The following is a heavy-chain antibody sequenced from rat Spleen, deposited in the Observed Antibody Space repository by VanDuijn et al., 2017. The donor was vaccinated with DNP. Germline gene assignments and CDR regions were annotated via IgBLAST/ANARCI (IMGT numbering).Heavy chain of an antibody. CDR2: INYSGIT. D-gene: IGHD1-3*01. CDR1: GYSITSNF. Sequence: EVQLQESGPGLVKPSQSLSLTCSVTGYSITSNFWGWIRKFPGSKMELIGHINYSGITTYNPSLKSRISITRDTSKNQFFLQLRSVTTEDTATYYCARSVRATSYYAMDAWGQGTSVTVSS. V-gene: IGHV3-1*01. CDR3: ARSVRATSYYAMDA. J-gene: IGHJ4*01.